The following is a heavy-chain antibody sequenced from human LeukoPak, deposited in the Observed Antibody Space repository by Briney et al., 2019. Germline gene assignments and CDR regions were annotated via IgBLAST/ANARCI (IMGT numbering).Heavy chain of an antibody. J-gene: IGHJ4*02. V-gene: IGHV5-10-1*01. CDR3: ARGARLIMDFDY. CDR2: IDPSDSYT. Sequence: GESPKISCKGSGYNFTSYLINWVRQLPVKGLEWMGRIDPSDSYTNYSPSFQGHVTISADKSISTAYLQWSSLKASDTAMYYCARGARLIMDFDYWGQGTLVTVSS. CDR1: GYNFTSYL. D-gene: IGHD4/OR15-4a*01.